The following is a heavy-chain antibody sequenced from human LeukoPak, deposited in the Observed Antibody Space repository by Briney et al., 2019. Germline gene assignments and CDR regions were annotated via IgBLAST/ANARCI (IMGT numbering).Heavy chain of an antibody. D-gene: IGHD6-19*01. CDR2: INADNGNT. Sequence: APVKVSCKASGYTFTYYAMHWVRLAPGQRLEWMGWINADNGNTESSQKFQGRVTITWDTSATTAYMELSSLRSEDTAVYYCARGGPNRSGWTLDYWGQGTLVTVSS. J-gene: IGHJ4*02. CDR3: ARGGPNRSGWTLDY. V-gene: IGHV1-3*01. CDR1: GYTFTYYA.